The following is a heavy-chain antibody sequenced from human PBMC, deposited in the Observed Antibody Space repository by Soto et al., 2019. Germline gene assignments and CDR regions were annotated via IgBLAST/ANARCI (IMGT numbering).Heavy chain of an antibody. CDR3: ARASGYDSDYYYYGMDV. CDR2: IIPIFGTA. CDR1: GGTFSSYA. J-gene: IGHJ6*02. Sequence: GASVKVSCKASGGTFSSYAISWVRQAPGQGLEWMGGIIPIFGTANYAQKFQGRVTITADESTSTAYMELSSLRSEDTAVYYCARASGYDSDYYYYGMDVWGQGTTVTVSS. D-gene: IGHD5-12*01. V-gene: IGHV1-69*13.